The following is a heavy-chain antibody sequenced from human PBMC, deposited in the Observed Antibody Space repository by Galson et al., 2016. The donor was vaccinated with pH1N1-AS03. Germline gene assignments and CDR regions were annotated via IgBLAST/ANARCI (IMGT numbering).Heavy chain of an antibody. Sequence: SLRLSCAASGFPFSGYSMNWVRQAPGKGLEWVSFISTTSSSIYYADSVKGRFTISRDNAKNSLFLQMNSLRDEDTAVYYCAREYGVRNNLDFWGQGTLVTVSS. CDR1: GFPFSGYS. V-gene: IGHV3-21*01. CDR2: ISTTSSSI. D-gene: IGHD1/OR15-1a*01. CDR3: AREYGVRNNLDF. J-gene: IGHJ4*02.